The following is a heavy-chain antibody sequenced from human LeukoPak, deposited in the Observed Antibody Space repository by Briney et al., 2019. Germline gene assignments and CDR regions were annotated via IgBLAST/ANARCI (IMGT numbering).Heavy chain of an antibody. CDR2: ISWVGGST. J-gene: IGHJ6*04. CDR3: AKDKEYSGFGPILSGYYYGMDV. V-gene: IGHV3-43D*04. Sequence: GGSLRLSCAASGFTFDDYAMHWVRQAPGKVLEWVSLISWVGGSTYYADSVEGRFTISRDNSRHTLYLQMNSLGAEDTALYYCAKDKEYSGFGPILSGYYYGMDVWGKGTTVTVSS. D-gene: IGHD5-12*01. CDR1: GFTFDDYA.